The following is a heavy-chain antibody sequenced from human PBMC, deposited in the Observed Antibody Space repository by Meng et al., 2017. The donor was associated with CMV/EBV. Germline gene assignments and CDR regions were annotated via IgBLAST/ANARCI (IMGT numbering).Heavy chain of an antibody. CDR2: ISSSGSTI. Sequence: GESLKTSCAAAGFTFSDYYMSWIRQAPGKGLEWVSYISSSGSTIYYADSVKGRFTISRDNAKDSLYLQMNSLRAEDTAVYYCARTPHDFWSGYYFDYWGQGTLVTVSS. V-gene: IGHV3-11*01. CDR1: GFTFSDYY. J-gene: IGHJ4*02. D-gene: IGHD3-3*01. CDR3: ARTPHDFWSGYYFDY.